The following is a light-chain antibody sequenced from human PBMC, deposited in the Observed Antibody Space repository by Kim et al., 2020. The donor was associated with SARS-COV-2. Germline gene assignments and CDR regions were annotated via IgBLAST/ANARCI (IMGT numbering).Light chain of an antibody. CDR3: QQRNIWPLT. J-gene: IGKJ4*01. CDR2: DAY. V-gene: IGKV3-11*01. CDR1: QSVSSS. Sequence: SPGERATLSCRASQSVSSSLAWYQQKPVQAPRLLIYDAYNRAAGIPARFSGSGSGTDFTLTISSLEPEDFAVYYCQQRNIWPLTFGGGTKVDIK.